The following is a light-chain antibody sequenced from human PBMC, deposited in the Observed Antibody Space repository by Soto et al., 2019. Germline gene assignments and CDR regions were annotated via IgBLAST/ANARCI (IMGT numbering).Light chain of an antibody. CDR1: SSDVGGYSY. Sequence: QSALTQPASVSGSPGQSVTISCTGTSSDVGGYSYVSWYQQHPDKAPKLMIYDVDYRPSGVSNRFSGSKSGNTASLTISGLQAEDEDDYYCSSLTSSSTLVFGGGTKLTVL. CDR2: DVD. CDR3: SSLTSSSTLV. J-gene: IGLJ3*02. V-gene: IGLV2-14*01.